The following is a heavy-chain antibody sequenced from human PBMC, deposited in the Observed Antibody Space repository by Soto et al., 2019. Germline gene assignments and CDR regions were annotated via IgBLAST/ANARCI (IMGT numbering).Heavy chain of an antibody. CDR3: AKDLIRVDVYIDFDY. Sequence: PGGSLRLSCAPSGFTFSNYAMFWVRQAPGKGLEWVSTIFAGGGSTYYADSVKGRFTISRDNSKNILFLQMDSLRDEDTAVYFCAKDLIRVDVYIDFDYWGQGTLVTVSS. V-gene: IGHV3-23*01. CDR2: IFAGGGST. CDR1: GFTFSNYA. J-gene: IGHJ4*02. D-gene: IGHD2-15*01.